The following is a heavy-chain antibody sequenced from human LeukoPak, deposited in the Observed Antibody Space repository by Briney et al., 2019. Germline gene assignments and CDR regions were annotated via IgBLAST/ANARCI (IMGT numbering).Heavy chain of an antibody. V-gene: IGHV3-74*01. CDR3: ARDRPHNWFDP. CDR1: GFTLGNAW. Sequence: GGSLRLSCAASGFTLGNAWMHWVRHAPGEGLVWVSRIDSDGTTTIYADSVKGRFTISRDNAKNTVYLQMSSLRVEDTAVYYCARDRPHNWFDPWGQGTLVTVSS. J-gene: IGHJ5*02. D-gene: IGHD1-14*01. CDR2: IDSDGTTT.